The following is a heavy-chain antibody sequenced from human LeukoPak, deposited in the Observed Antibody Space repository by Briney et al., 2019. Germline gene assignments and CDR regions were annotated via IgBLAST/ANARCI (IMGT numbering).Heavy chain of an antibody. D-gene: IGHD2-15*01. J-gene: IGHJ3*02. CDR1: GFTFSSYS. CDR2: LSTDTTYM. Sequence: GGSLRLSCSASGFTFSSYSMSWVRQAPGKGLEWVSSLSTDTTYMSYADSVKGRFSISRDNAKQSLYLQMNSLRAEDTAVYYCAMSLLGATFDTWGQGTMVTVSS. CDR3: AMSLLGATFDT. V-gene: IGHV3-21*01.